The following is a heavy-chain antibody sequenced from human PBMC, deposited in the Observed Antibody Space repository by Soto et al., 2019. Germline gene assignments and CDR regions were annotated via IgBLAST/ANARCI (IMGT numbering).Heavy chain of an antibody. CDR3: AKGGSSGYYFDY. D-gene: IGHD3-22*01. Sequence: GGSLRLSCAASGFTFDDYAMHWVRQAPGKGLEWVSLISWDGGSTYYADSVKGRFTISRDNSKNSLYLQMNSLRAEDTSLYYCAKGGSSGYYFDYWGQGTLVTVSS. V-gene: IGHV3-43D*03. J-gene: IGHJ4*02. CDR1: GFTFDDYA. CDR2: ISWDGGST.